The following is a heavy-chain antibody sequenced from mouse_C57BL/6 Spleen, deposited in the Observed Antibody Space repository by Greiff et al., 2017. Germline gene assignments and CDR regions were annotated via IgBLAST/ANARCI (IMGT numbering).Heavy chain of an antibody. J-gene: IGHJ4*01. Sequence: VQLQQPGAELVMPGASVKLSCKASGYTFTSYWMHWVKQRPGQGLEWIGEIDPSDSYTNYNQKFKGKSTLTVDKSSSTAYMQLSSLTSEDSAVYYCARSTTVVEGYAMDYWGQGTSVTVSS. CDR1: GYTFTSYW. CDR3: ARSTTVVEGYAMDY. D-gene: IGHD1-1*01. CDR2: IDPSDSYT. V-gene: IGHV1-69*01.